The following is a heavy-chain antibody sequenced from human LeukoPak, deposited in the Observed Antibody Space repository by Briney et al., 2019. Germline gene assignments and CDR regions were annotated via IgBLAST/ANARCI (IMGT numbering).Heavy chain of an antibody. CDR2: IYYSGSGST. D-gene: IGHD3-22*01. CDR3: ARQYYSHRSGYYAYYDF. Sequence: SETLSLTCTVSGDSISSRSWSWLRQPPGEGLEWIGYIYYSGSGSTTYNPSLKSRVTISADTSKNQFSLKLSSLTAADTAVYYCARQYYSHRSGYYAYYDFWSQGTLVTVSS. J-gene: IGHJ4*02. CDR1: GDSISSRS. V-gene: IGHV4-59*11.